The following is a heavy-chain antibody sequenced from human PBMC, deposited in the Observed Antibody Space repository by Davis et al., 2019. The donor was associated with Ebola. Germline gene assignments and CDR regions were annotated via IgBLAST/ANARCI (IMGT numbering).Heavy chain of an antibody. CDR2: IVIGSGNT. D-gene: IGHD1-14*01. J-gene: IGHJ4*02. CDR1: GFTFSGSG. CDR3: AASAGTVGKFDF. V-gene: IGHV1-58*02. Sequence: SVKVSCKAFGFTFSGSGMQWVRQARGQRLEWIGSIVIGSGNTNYAQKFRQRVTMTRDMSTSTVYMELRSLRFEDTAVYYCAASAGTVGKFDFWGQGTVVTVSA.